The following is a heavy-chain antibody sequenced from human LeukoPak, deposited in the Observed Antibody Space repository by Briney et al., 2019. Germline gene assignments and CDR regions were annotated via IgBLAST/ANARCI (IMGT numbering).Heavy chain of an antibody. Sequence: GGSLRLSCAASGFTFSSFGRNWVRQAPGKGLEWVSYISSSGSTIYYADSVRGRFTISRDNAKNSLYLQMSSLRAEDTAVYYCAELGITMIGGVWGKGTTVTISS. D-gene: IGHD3-10*02. V-gene: IGHV3-48*03. CDR1: GFTFSSFG. J-gene: IGHJ6*04. CDR2: ISSSGSTI. CDR3: AELGITMIGGV.